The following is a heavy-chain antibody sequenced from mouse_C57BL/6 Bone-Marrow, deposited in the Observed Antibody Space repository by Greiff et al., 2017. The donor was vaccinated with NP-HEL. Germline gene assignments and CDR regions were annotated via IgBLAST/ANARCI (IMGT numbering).Heavy chain of an antibody. J-gene: IGHJ1*03. CDR2: IRLKSDNYAT. D-gene: IGHD2-3*01. CDR1: GFTFSNYW. V-gene: IGHV6-3*01. Sequence: DVMLVESGGGLVQPGGSMKLSCVASGFTFSNYWMNWVRQSPEKGLEWVAQIRLKSDNYATLYAESVKGRFTISRDDSKSSVYLQMNNLRAEDTGIYYCTGRDGYYGIVWYFDVWGTGTTVTVSS. CDR3: TGRDGYYGIVWYFDV.